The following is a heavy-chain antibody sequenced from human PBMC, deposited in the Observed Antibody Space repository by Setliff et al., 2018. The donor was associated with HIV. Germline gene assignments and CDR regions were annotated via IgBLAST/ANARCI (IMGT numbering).Heavy chain of an antibody. CDR1: GYTFTGYY. CDR3: ARGIISYDFWSGYYTDFDY. CDR2: INPNSGGT. D-gene: IGHD3-3*01. Sequence: RASVKVSCKASGYTFTGYYMHWVRQAPGQGLEWMGRINPNSGGTNYAQKFQGRVTMTRDTSISTAYMELSRLRSDDTAVYYCARGIISYDFWSGYYTDFDYWGQGTLVTVSS. V-gene: IGHV1-2*06. J-gene: IGHJ4*02.